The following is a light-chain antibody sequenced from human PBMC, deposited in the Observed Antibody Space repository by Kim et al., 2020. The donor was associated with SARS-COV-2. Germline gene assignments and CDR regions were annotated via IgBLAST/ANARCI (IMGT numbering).Light chain of an antibody. CDR3: QQYNRWPYT. V-gene: IGKV3-15*01. J-gene: IGKJ2*01. Sequence: SVSPGDSAPLFGRASQRVSTNVGWYQPKPGQAPRLLIFGASARATGVPARFSGSGSGTDFTLTIGGLQSEDFAVYFCQQYNRWPYTFGQGNKLEI. CDR2: GAS. CDR1: QRVSTN.